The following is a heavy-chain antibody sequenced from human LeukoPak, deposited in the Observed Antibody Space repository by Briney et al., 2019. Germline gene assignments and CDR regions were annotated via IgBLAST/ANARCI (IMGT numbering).Heavy chain of an antibody. Sequence: IYTSGSTNYNPSLKSRVTISVDTSKNQFSLKLSSVTAADTAVYYCARERGSSSAYSNDIWGQGTMVTISS. V-gene: IGHV4-4*07. CDR2: IYTSGST. D-gene: IGHD6-13*01. CDR3: ARERGSSSAYSNDI. J-gene: IGHJ3*02.